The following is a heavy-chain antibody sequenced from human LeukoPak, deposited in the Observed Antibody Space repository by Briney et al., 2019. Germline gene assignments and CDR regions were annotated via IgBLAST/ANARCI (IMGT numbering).Heavy chain of an antibody. V-gene: IGHV3-48*02. J-gene: IGHJ4*02. Sequence: PGGSLRLSCVASGFTLRTYGMSWVRQSPGKGLEWISYISGSSDTLHYADSVKGRFTISRDIAKSSVFLQLNSLRDEDTAVYYCARPTIIRGAVVSAFDNWGRGTLVTVSS. CDR2: ISGSSDTL. CDR3: ARPTIIRGAVVSAFDN. CDR1: GFTLRTYG. D-gene: IGHD3-16*02.